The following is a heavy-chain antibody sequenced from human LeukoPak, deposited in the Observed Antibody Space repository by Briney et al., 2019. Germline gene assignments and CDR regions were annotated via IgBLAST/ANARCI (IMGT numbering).Heavy chain of an antibody. CDR1: GDSVSSYY. Sequence: SETLSLTRTVSGDSVSSYYWSWIRQPPGKGLEWIGYIYYSGSTNYNPSLKSRLTISVDTSKNQFSLKLSSVTAADTAVYYCARHEYSSSFWFDPWGQGTLVTVSS. CDR2: IYYSGST. CDR3: ARHEYSSSFWFDP. D-gene: IGHD6-6*01. V-gene: IGHV4-59*08. J-gene: IGHJ5*02.